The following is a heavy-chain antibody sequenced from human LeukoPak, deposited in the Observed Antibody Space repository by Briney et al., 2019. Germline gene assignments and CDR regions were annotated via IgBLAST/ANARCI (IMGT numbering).Heavy chain of an antibody. D-gene: IGHD6-13*01. Sequence: ASVKVSCKASGYTFTSYYMHWVRQAPGQGLEWMGWINPNSGGTKYAQKFQGRVTMTRDTSISTAYMELTRLRSDDTAVYYCARDEAAAGTDYGAKGTLVTVFS. V-gene: IGHV1-2*02. CDR3: ARDEAAAGTDY. J-gene: IGHJ4*02. CDR2: INPNSGGT. CDR1: GYTFTSYY.